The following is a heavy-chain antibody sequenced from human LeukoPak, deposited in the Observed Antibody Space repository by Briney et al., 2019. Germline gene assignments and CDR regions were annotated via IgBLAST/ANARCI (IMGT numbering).Heavy chain of an antibody. V-gene: IGHV3-48*02. Sequence: PGGSLRLSCAASGFTFSSYSMNWVRQAPGKGLEWISYISSSSTTIYYADSVKGRFTISRDNAKSSLFLQMNSLRDEDTAVYYCATGVRYFDYWGQGTLVTVSS. J-gene: IGHJ4*02. CDR3: ATGVRYFDY. D-gene: IGHD3-10*01. CDR1: GFTFSSYS. CDR2: ISSSSTTI.